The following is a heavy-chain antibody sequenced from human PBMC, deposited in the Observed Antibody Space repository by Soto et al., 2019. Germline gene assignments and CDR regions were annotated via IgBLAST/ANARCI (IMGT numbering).Heavy chain of an antibody. CDR1: GFTFSNAW. CDR3: TTDPSLIVVVVAATPGALDY. CDR2: IKSKTDGGTT. D-gene: IGHD2-15*01. J-gene: IGHJ4*02. V-gene: IGHV3-15*01. Sequence: EVQLVESGGGLVKPGGSLRLSCAASGFTFSNAWMSWVRQAPGKGLEWVGRIKSKTDGGTTDYAAPVKGRFTISRDDSKNTLYLQMNSLKTEDTAVYYCTTDPSLIVVVVAATPGALDYWGQGTLVTVSS.